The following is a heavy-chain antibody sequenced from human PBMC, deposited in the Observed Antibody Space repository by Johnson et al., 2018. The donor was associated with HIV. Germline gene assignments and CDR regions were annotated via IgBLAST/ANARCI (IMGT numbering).Heavy chain of an antibody. D-gene: IGHD5-12*01. Sequence: QVQLVESGGGVVQPGGSLRPSCAASGFTFSCYGTHWVRQAPGKVPEWVAFIRYDGSNKYYADSVQAPFTISRDNSKNTLYLQMNSLRAEDTAVYYCAKPNSGYALGLGAFDIWGQGTMVTVSS. CDR1: GFTFSCYG. CDR3: AKPNSGYALGLGAFDI. J-gene: IGHJ3*02. V-gene: IGHV3-30*02. CDR2: IRYDGSNK.